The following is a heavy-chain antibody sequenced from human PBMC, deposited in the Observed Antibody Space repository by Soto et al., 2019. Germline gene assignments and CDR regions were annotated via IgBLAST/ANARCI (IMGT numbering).Heavy chain of an antibody. CDR3: AREPDYYDSSGYYSYFDY. CDR1: GGSISSYY. Sequence: SETLSLTCTVSGGSISSYYWSWIRQPPGKGLEWIGYIYYSGSTNYNPSLKSRVTISVDTSKNQFSLKLSSVTAADTAVYYCAREPDYYDSSGYYSYFDYWGQGTLVTVSS. CDR2: IYYSGST. V-gene: IGHV4-59*01. J-gene: IGHJ4*02. D-gene: IGHD3-22*01.